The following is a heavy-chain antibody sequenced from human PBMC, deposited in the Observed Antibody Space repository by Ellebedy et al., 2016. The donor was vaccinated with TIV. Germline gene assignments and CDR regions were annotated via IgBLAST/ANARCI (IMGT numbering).Heavy chain of an antibody. J-gene: IGHJ6*02. V-gene: IGHV4-59*01. CDR3: ARFDYDVEGYYGLDV. D-gene: IGHD3-16*01. CDR1: GGSIGRFS. Sequence: SETLSLXXTVSGGSIGRFSWTWIRQPPGKGLVWIGYFFFSGETNYNPSFKSRVTMSVDTAQNQFSLNLSSVTAADTAVYYCARFDYDVEGYYGLDVWGQGTTVTVSS. CDR2: FFFSGET.